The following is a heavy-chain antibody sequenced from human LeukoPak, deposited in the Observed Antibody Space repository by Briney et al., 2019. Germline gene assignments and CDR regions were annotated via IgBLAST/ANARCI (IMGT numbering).Heavy chain of an antibody. CDR2: ISYDGSNK. J-gene: IGHJ3*02. D-gene: IGHD2-15*01. CDR3: AKDRDSAFDI. Sequence: GRSLRLSCAASGFTFSSYGMHWGRQAPGKGLEWVAVISYDGSNKYYADSVKGRFTISRDNSKNTLYLQMNSLRAEDTAVYYCAKDRDSAFDIWGQGTMVTVSS. CDR1: GFTFSSYG. V-gene: IGHV3-30*18.